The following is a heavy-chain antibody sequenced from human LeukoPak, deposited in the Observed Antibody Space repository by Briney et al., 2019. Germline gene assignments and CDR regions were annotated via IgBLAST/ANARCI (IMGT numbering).Heavy chain of an antibody. CDR2: ISAYNGNT. J-gene: IGHJ6*02. CDR3: AREVSMVRGVHYYYYGMDV. Sequence: GASVKVSCKASGYTFTSYGISWVRQAPGQGLEWMGWISAYNGNTNYAQKLQGRVTMTTDTSTSTAYMELRSLRSDDTAVYYCAREVSMVRGVHYYYYGMDVWGQGTTVTVSS. V-gene: IGHV1-18*01. CDR1: GYTFTSYG. D-gene: IGHD3-10*01.